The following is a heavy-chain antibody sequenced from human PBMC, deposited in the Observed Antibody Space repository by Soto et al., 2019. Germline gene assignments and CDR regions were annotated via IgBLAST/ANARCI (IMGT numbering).Heavy chain of an antibody. CDR1: GGSVSSGGFY. J-gene: IGHJ4*02. Sequence: TLSLTCTVSGGSVSSGGFYWNWIRQPPGRGLEWIGHIYYSGSADYSPSLKSRVTISADTSKNQFSLKLSSVTAADTAVYYCAKKGPRLEEGFDSWGQGILVTVSS. V-gene: IGHV4-61*08. CDR2: IYYSGSA. CDR3: AKKGPRLEEGFDS. D-gene: IGHD1-1*01.